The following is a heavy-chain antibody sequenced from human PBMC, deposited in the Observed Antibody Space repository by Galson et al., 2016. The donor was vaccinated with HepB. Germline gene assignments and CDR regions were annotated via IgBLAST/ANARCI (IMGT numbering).Heavy chain of an antibody. CDR3: ARDFDYAFEY. V-gene: IGHV4-59*01. J-gene: IGHJ4*02. Sequence: ETLYLTCTVSGGSISHYYWSWIRQPPGKGLEWIGYIYYTGSTKYNPSLKSRVAMSADTSKNQFSLKLSSVTAADTAVYYCARDFDYAFEYWGQGVLVTASS. CDR2: IYYTGST. CDR1: GGSISHYY. D-gene: IGHD3-9*01.